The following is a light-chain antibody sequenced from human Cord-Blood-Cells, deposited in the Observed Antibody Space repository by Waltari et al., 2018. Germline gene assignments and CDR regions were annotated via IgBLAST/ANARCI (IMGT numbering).Light chain of an antibody. Sequence: QSSLTQPASVSGSPGQSIHLSCTGTSRDVGGYHYVSWYQQHSGKAQKRMIYEVSSRPSVVSTRFAGDKSGNTASLTISGLQAEDEADYYCSSYTSSSTPYVFGTGTKVTVL. CDR3: SSYTSSSTPYV. V-gene: IGLV2-14*01. J-gene: IGLJ1*01. CDR1: SRDVGGYHY. CDR2: EVS.